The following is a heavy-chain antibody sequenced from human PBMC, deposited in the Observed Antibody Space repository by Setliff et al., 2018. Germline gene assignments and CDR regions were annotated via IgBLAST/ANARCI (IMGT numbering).Heavy chain of an antibody. D-gene: IGHD1-1*01. Sequence: SETLSLTCTVSGGSISSGVYYWGWIRQPPGKGLEWIGRIYHGGNTYYNASLESRLTISVDTSKNQFSLKLRSVTAADTAVYYCARTGTYRYFDSWGQGTLVTVSS. CDR2: IYHGGNT. CDR1: GGSISSGVYY. J-gene: IGHJ4*02. V-gene: IGHV4-39*01. CDR3: ARTGTYRYFDS.